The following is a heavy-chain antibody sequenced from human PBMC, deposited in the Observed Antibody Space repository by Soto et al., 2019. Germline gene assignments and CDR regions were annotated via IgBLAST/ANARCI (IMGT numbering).Heavy chain of an antibody. J-gene: IGHJ5*02. V-gene: IGHV3-23*01. D-gene: IGHD2-21*01. Sequence: GGSLRLSCAASGFTFSNSAMTWVRQTPGKGLEYVSSITGNGAGTYYADSVKGRFTISRDNAKNTLYLQMNSLRAEDTAVYYCARDHVVSRNWFDPWGQGTLVTVSS. CDR2: ITGNGAGT. CDR1: GFTFSNSA. CDR3: ARDHVVSRNWFDP.